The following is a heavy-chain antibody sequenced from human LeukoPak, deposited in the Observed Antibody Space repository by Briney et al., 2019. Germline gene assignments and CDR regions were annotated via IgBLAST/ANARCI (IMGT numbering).Heavy chain of an antibody. CDR3: ARGLTSGWYDQRPAYWFDP. J-gene: IGHJ5*02. V-gene: IGHV4-59*01. D-gene: IGHD6-19*01. CDR2: IYDSGST. Sequence: PSETLSLTCTVSGGSISSYYWSWIRQPPGKGLEWIGYIYDSGSTNYNPSLKSRVTISVDTSKNQFSLKLSSVTAADTAVYYCARGLTSGWYDQRPAYWFDPWGQGTLVTVSA. CDR1: GGSISSYY.